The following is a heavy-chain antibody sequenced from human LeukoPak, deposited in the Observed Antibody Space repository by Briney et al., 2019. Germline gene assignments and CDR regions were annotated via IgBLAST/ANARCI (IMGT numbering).Heavy chain of an antibody. CDR3: VGGYDPHY. J-gene: IGHJ4*02. D-gene: IGHD2-8*02. Sequence: TGGSLRLSCAASGFTFSNFWMHWVRQAPGKGLVWVSRINSDGSDTSHADSVKGRLTISRDNAKNTLYLQMNSLRAEDTAIYYCVGGYDPHYWGQGTLVTVSS. CDR2: INSDGSDT. V-gene: IGHV3-74*01. CDR1: GFTFSNFW.